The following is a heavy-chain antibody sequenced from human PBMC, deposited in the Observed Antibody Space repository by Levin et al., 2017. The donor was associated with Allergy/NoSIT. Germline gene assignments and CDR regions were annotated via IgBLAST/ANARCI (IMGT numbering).Heavy chain of an antibody. J-gene: IGHJ4*02. Sequence: SETLSLTCTVSGGSISTDYWSWIRQPPGKGLEWIGCMYYIGSTNYNPSLKSRVTISVDTSKNQFSLKLRSVTAADTAVYYCARDPPYGDYGDYWGQGTLVTVSS. V-gene: IGHV4-59*01. D-gene: IGHD4-17*01. CDR1: GGSISTDY. CDR3: ARDPPYGDYGDY. CDR2: MYYIGST.